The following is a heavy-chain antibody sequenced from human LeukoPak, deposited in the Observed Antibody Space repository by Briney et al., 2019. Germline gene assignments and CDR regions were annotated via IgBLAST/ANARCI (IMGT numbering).Heavy chain of an antibody. V-gene: IGHV3-21*01. CDR1: GFTFSSYS. CDR3: AKGERGVAGTSGY. J-gene: IGHJ4*02. Sequence: GGSLRLSCAASGFTFSSYSMNWVRQAPGKGLEWVSSISSSSSYIYYADSVKGRFTISRDNAKNSLYLQMNSLRAEDTAVYYCAKGERGVAGTSGYWGQGTLVTVSS. D-gene: IGHD6-19*01. CDR2: ISSSSSYI.